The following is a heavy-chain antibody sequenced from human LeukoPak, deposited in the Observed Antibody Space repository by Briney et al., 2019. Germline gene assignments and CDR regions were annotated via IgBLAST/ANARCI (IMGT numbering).Heavy chain of an antibody. D-gene: IGHD3-22*01. CDR2: ISSSGSTI. J-gene: IGHJ6*04. CDR3: ARGLDTYYGMDA. CDR1: GFTFSSYE. V-gene: IGHV3-48*03. Sequence: GGSLRLSCAASGFTFSSYEMNWVRQAPGKGLEWVSYISSSGSTIYYADSVKGRFTISRDNAKNSLYLQMNSLRAEDTAVYYCARGLDTYYGMDAWGKGTTVTVSS.